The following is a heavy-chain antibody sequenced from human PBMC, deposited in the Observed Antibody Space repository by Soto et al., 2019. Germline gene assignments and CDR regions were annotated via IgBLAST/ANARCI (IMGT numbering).Heavy chain of an antibody. CDR2: IIHSGRT. J-gene: IGHJ4*02. CDR3: ARRGGGNYPYYFDY. D-gene: IGHD2-21*01. V-gene: IGHV4-34*12. CDR1: GGSFSDHY. Sequence: PSETLSLTCAVYGGSFSDHYWSWIRQPPGKGLEWIGEIIHSGRTKYNPSLKSRATISEDTFKSQFSLKLNSVTAADTAVYYCARRGGGNYPYYFDYWDEGTLVTVSS.